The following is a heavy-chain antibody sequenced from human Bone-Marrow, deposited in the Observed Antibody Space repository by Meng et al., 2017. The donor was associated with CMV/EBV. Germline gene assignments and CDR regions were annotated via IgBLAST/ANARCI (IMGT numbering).Heavy chain of an antibody. V-gene: IGHV3-30*04. CDR1: GFTFSSYA. J-gene: IGHJ6*02. CDR3: AKDGFYCSSTSCYTGVHYYGMDV. CDR2: ISYDGSNK. D-gene: IGHD2-2*02. Sequence: GGSLRLSCAASGFTFSSYAMHWVRQAPGKGLEWVAVISYDGSNKYYADSVQGRLTISRDSSRNTLYLQMNSLRPEDTALYYCAKDGFYCSSTSCYTGVHYYGMDVWGQGTTVTVSS.